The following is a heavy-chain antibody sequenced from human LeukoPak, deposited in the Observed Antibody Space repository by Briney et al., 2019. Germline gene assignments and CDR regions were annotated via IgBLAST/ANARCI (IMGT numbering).Heavy chain of an antibody. CDR2: IKEDGSDK. V-gene: IGHV3-7*04. CDR3: AGGHYAGY. J-gene: IGHJ4*02. CDR1: GFTFSTYW. Sequence: PGGSLRLSCAASGFTFSTYWMTWVRQAPGKGLEWVANIKEDGSDKYYVDSVKGRFTISRDNAKNSLYLQMNSLRAEDTAVYYCAGGHYAGYWGQGTQVTVSS. D-gene: IGHD2-2*01.